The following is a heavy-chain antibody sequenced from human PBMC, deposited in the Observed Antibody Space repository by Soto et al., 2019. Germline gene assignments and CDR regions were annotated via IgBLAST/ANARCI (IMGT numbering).Heavy chain of an antibody. CDR3: AITYCRDNSCPRDFDF. Sequence: QVQVVQSGAEVKKPESSVKVSCKPSGGTFNTYTVNWVRLAPGHGLEWMGRFIPILDMANYAQKFQDRVTTTAARSTFTAYMELNSLTSDDTAVYYCAITYCRDNSCPRDFDFWGPGTRVTVSS. J-gene: IGHJ4*02. CDR2: FIPILDMA. V-gene: IGHV1-69*02. CDR1: GGTFNTYT. D-gene: IGHD2-21*01.